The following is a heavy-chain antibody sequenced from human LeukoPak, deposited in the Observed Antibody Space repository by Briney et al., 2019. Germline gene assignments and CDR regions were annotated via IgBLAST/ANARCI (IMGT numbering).Heavy chain of an antibody. V-gene: IGHV3-20*04. J-gene: IGHJ4*02. CDR2: INWDASST. Sequence: PGGSLRLSCAASGFMFPDYGMTWVRHVPGKGLEWVSGINWDASSTNHADSVKGRFTISRDNAKNSLYLQMNTLRAEDTALYYCARDFKYCTGGVCYFTAVADYWGQGTLVTVSS. CDR3: ARDFKYCTGGVCYFTAVADY. CDR1: GFMFPDYG. D-gene: IGHD2-8*02.